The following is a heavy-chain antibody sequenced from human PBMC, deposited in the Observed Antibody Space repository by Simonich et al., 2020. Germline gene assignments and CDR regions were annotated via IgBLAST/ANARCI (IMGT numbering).Heavy chain of an antibody. Sequence: QVQLQESGPGLVKPSETLSLTCTVSGGSISSYYWSWIRQPPGKGLDWIGYIYYRGSTNYNPSLKSRVTISVDTSKNQFSLKLSSVTAADTAVYYCARLPDYWGQGTLVTVSS. CDR1: GGSISSYY. V-gene: IGHV4-59*08. CDR2: IYYRGST. J-gene: IGHJ4*02. CDR3: ARLPDY.